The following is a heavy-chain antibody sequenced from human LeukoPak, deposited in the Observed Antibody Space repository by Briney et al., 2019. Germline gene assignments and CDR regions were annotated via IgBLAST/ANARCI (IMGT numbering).Heavy chain of an antibody. D-gene: IGHD3-10*01. CDR3: AKVRGYYGSGSNMDV. J-gene: IGHJ6*03. CDR2: ISSSSSYI. Sequence: GGSLRLSCAASGFTFSSYSMNWVRQAPGKGLEWVSSISSSSSYIYYADSVKGRFTISRDNSKNTLYLQMNSLRAEDTAVYYCAKVRGYYGSGSNMDVWGKGTTVTVSS. V-gene: IGHV3-21*04. CDR1: GFTFSSYS.